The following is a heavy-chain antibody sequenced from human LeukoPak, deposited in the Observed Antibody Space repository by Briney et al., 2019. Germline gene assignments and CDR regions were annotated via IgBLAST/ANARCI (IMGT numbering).Heavy chain of an antibody. CDR2: IYSGGST. Sequence: GGSLRLSCAASGFTVSSNYMSWVRQAPGKGLEWVSVIYSGGSTYYADSVKGRFTISRDNSKNTLYLQMNSLRAEDTAVYYCALEGNYGDYDFPDYWGQGTLVTVSS. D-gene: IGHD4-17*01. CDR3: ALEGNYGDYDFPDY. CDR1: GFTVSSNY. V-gene: IGHV3-53*01. J-gene: IGHJ4*02.